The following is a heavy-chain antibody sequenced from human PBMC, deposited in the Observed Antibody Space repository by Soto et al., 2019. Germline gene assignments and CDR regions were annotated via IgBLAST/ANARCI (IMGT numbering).Heavy chain of an antibody. CDR1: GFTFSSYA. CDR3: AKDRSSDPVEVYYYYYMDV. J-gene: IGHJ6*03. Sequence: GGSLRLSCAASGFTFSSYAVSWVRQAPGKGLEWVSAISGSGGSTYYADSVKGRFTISRDNSKNTLYLQMNSLRAEDTAVYYCAKDRSSDPVEVYYYYYMDVWGKGTTVTVSS. V-gene: IGHV3-23*01. CDR2: ISGSGGST. D-gene: IGHD6-19*01.